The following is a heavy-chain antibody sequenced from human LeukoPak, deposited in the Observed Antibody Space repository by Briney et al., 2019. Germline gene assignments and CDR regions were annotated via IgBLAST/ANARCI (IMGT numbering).Heavy chain of an antibody. CDR3: ARVKKAYCSRTSCFLNYYYYYMDV. J-gene: IGHJ6*03. CDR1: GFTFSSYG. D-gene: IGHD2-2*01. Sequence: GGSLRLSCAASGFTFSSYGMHWVRQAPGKGLEWVAFIRYDGGNKYYADSVKGRFTISRDNSKNTLYLQMNSLRAEDTAVYYCARVKKAYCSRTSCFLNYYYYYMDVWGKGTTVTVSS. V-gene: IGHV3-30*02. CDR2: IRYDGGNK.